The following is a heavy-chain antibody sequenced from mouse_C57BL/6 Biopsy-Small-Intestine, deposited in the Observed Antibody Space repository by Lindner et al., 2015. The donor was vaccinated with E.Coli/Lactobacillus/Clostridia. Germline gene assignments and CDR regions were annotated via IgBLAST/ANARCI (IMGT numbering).Heavy chain of an antibody. J-gene: IGHJ2*01. CDR3: ARQDGD. CDR2: ISSGGSYT. V-gene: IGHV5-6*01. CDR1: GFTFSSYG. D-gene: IGHD2-3*01. Sequence: VQLQESGGDLVKPGGSLKLSCAASGFTFSSYGMFWVRQTPDKRLEWVATISSGGSYTYYPDSVKGRFTISRDNAKNTLYLQMSSLKSEDTAMYYCARQDGDWGQGTTLTVSS.